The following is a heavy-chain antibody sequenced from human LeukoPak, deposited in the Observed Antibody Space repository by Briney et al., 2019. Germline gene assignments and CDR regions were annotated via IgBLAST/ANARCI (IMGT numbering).Heavy chain of an antibody. D-gene: IGHD6-13*01. CDR3: ARNPGYSSSWLREYYFDY. J-gene: IGHJ4*02. CDR1: GFTVSSNY. Sequence: GGSLRLSCAASGFTVSSNYMRWVRQAPGKGLEWVSVIYSGGSTYYADSVKGRFTISRDNTKNTLYLQMNSLRAEDTAVYYCARNPGYSSSWLREYYFDYWGQGTLVTVSS. CDR2: IYSGGST. V-gene: IGHV3-66*01.